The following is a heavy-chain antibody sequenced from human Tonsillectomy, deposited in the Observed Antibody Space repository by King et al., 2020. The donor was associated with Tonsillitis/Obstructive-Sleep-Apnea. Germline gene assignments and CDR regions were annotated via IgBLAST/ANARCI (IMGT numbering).Heavy chain of an antibody. D-gene: IGHD2-15*01. V-gene: IGHV1-2*02. CDR2: INPNSGGT. J-gene: IGHJ3*02. CDR3: ARDRGYCSGGSCYAGAFDI. CDR1: GYTFTGYY. Sequence: VQLVESGAEVKKPGASVKVSCTASGYTFTGYYMHWVRQAPGQGLEWMGWINPNSGGTNYAQKFQGRVTMTRDTSISTAYMELSRLRSDDTAVYYCARDRGYCSGGSCYAGAFDIWGQGTMVTVSS.